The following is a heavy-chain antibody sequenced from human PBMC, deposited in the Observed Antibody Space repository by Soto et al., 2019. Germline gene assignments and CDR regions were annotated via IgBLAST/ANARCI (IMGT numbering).Heavy chain of an antibody. V-gene: IGHV4-59*01. D-gene: IGHD5-18*01. CDR3: ARLGYSYGSDYYYGMDV. Sequence: PSETLSLTCTVSGGSISSYYWSWIRQPPGKGLEWIGYIYYSGSTNYNPSLKSRVTISVDTSKNQFSLKLSSVTAADTAVYYCARLGYSYGSDYYYGMDVWGQGTTVTVSS. CDR1: GGSISSYY. J-gene: IGHJ6*02. CDR2: IYYSGST.